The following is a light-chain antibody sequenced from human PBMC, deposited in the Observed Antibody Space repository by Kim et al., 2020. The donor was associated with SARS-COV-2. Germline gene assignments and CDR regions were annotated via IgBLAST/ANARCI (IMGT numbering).Light chain of an antibody. CDR1: SSDVGGYNY. Sequence: QSALTQPASVSGSPGQWITISCTGSSSDVGGYNYVSWYQQHPGKAPKLMIYDVSNRPSGISNHFSGSKSGNTASLTISGLQAEDEADYYCCSFTSSYTYVFGTGTKVTVL. CDR3: CSFTSSYTYV. J-gene: IGLJ1*01. CDR2: DVS. V-gene: IGLV2-14*03.